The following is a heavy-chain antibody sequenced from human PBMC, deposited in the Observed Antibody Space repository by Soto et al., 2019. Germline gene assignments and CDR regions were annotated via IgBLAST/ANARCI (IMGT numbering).Heavy chain of an antibody. J-gene: IGHJ4*02. Sequence: GGSLRLSCAASGFTFRSNWMSWVRQAPGRGLEWVANIKPDGSGKYYLDSVRGRFTISRDNAENSLFLQIDSLRVEDTAVYYCARDVGVQELDYWGQGTLVTVSS. CDR1: GFTFRSNW. V-gene: IGHV3-7*01. CDR3: ARDVGVQELDY. D-gene: IGHD6-6*01. CDR2: IKPDGSGK.